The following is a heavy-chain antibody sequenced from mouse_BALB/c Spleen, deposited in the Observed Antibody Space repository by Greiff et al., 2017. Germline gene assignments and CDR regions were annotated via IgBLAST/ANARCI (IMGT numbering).Heavy chain of an antibody. V-gene: IGHV14-3*02. CDR2: IDPANGNT. D-gene: IGHD2-4*01. J-gene: IGHJ4*01. CDR1: GFNIKDTY. Sequence: EVQRVESGAELVKPGASVKLSCTASGFNIKDTYMHWVKQRPEQGLEWIGRIDPANGNTKYDPKFQGKATITADTSSNTAYLQLSSLTSEDTAVYYCALLRPYAMDYWGQGTSVTVSS. CDR3: ALLRPYAMDY.